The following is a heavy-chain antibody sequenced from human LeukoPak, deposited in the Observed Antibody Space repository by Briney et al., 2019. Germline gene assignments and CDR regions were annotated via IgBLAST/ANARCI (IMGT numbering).Heavy chain of an antibody. CDR3: AKDSSGYSSGWYNY. D-gene: IGHD6-19*01. CDR2: ISYDGSDK. Sequence: GGSLRLSCAASGFTFSSYGMHWGRQAPGKGLKWVAVISYDGSDKYYADSVKGRFTISRDNSKNTLYLQMNSLRAEDTAVYYCAKDSSGYSSGWYNYWGQGTLVTVSS. V-gene: IGHV3-30*18. CDR1: GFTFSSYG. J-gene: IGHJ4*02.